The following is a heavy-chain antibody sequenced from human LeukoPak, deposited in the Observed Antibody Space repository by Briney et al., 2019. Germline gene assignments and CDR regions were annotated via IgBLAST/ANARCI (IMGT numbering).Heavy chain of an antibody. D-gene: IGHD2-2*03. V-gene: IGHV6-1*01. CDR2: TYYRSKWYN. J-gene: IGHJ4*02. Sequence: SQTLSLTCAISGDSVSSNSAAWNWIRQSPSSGLEWLGRTYYRSKWYNDYAVSVKSRITINPDTSKNQFSLQLNSVTPADTAVYYCAIEAGYCSSTSCYGTLDYWGQGTLVTVSS. CDR1: GDSVSSNSAA. CDR3: AIEAGYCSSTSCYGTLDY.